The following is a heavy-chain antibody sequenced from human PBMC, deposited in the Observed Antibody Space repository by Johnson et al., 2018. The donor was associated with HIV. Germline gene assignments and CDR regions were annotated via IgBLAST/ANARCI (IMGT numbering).Heavy chain of an antibody. CDR2: ITVSGGST. CDR3: ARDPILPHVSIASDAFDI. J-gene: IGHJ3*02. CDR1: GFTFGSYA. D-gene: IGHD2-21*01. Sequence: VQLVESGGGLVQPGRSLRLSCAASGFTFGSYAMSWVRQAPGKGLEWVSSITVSGGSTHYADSVKGRFTISRDNSKNTLYLQMNSLRADDTDVYYCARDPILPHVSIASDAFDIWGQGTMVTVSS. V-gene: IGHV3-23*04.